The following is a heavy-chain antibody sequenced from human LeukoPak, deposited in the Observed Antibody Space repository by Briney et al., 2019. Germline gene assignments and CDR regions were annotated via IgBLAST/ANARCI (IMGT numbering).Heavy chain of an antibody. CDR3: ARRSPVGTDY. CDR2: IYYSGST. J-gene: IGHJ4*02. D-gene: IGHD1-14*01. CDR1: GGSISSYY. Sequence: PSETLSLTCTVSGGSISSYYWSWIRQPPGKGLEWIGYIYYSGSTNYNPSLKSRVTIPVDTSKNQFSLKLSSVTAADTAVYYCARRSPVGTDYWGQGTLVTVSS. V-gene: IGHV4-59*08.